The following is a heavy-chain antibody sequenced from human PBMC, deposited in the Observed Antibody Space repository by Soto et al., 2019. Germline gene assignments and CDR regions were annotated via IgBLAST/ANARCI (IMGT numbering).Heavy chain of an antibody. CDR3: ARNEGYCTNGVCYTPVDP. J-gene: IGHJ5*02. V-gene: IGHV1-69*01. Sequence: QVQLVQSGAEVKKPGSSVKVSCKASGGTFSSYAISWVRQAPGQGHEWMGGIIPIFGTANYAQKFQGRVTITADESTSTAYMELSSLRSEDTAVYYCARNEGYCTNGVCYTPVDPWGQGTLVTVSS. CDR2: IIPIFGTA. CDR1: GGTFSSYA. D-gene: IGHD2-8*01.